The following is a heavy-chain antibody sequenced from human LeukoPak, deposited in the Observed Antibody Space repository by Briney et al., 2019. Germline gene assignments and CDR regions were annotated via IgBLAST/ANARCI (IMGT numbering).Heavy chain of an antibody. J-gene: IGHJ6*03. D-gene: IGHD2-2*01. CDR3: ARAGDCSSTSCRYYYYYYYMDV. CDR2: IYYSGGT. V-gene: IGHV4-39*07. Sequence: ASETLSLTCTVSGGSISSNSYYWGWTRQPPGKELEWIGNIYYSGGTYYNPSLKSPVTISVDTSKNQFSLKLSSVTAADTAVYYCARAGDCSSTSCRYYYYYYYMDVWGKGTTVTVSS. CDR1: GGSISSNSYY.